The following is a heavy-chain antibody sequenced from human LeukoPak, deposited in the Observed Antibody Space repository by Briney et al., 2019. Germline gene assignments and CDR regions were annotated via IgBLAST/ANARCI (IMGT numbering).Heavy chain of an antibody. CDR3: ARAGAVVDNWFDP. D-gene: IGHD2-15*01. CDR1: GGSINSY. Sequence: SETLSLTCTVSGGSINSYWSWIRQPAGKGLEWIGRISGSGTITYNPALQSRLSISIDTSKTQFSLKLMSVTAADTAVYYCARAGAVVDNWFDPWGQGTLVTVSS. J-gene: IGHJ5*02. V-gene: IGHV4-4*07. CDR2: ISGSGTI.